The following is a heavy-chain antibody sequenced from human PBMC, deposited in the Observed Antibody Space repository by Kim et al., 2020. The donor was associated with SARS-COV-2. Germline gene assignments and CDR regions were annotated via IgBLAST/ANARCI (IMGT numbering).Heavy chain of an antibody. CDR2: ISYDERKT. J-gene: IGHJ5*01. CDR3: ARDWAHFAVATASGTGWLDS. D-gene: IGHD2-21*02. CDR1: GFTFSSFG. V-gene: IGHV3-30*03. Sequence: GGSLRLSCDVFGFTFSSFGMHWVRQAPGKGLEWVAFISYDERKTLYADSVRGRFTISRDHSTSTLILQMNNLRREDTAVYHCARDWAHFAVATASGTGWLDSWGQGTLVTVSS.